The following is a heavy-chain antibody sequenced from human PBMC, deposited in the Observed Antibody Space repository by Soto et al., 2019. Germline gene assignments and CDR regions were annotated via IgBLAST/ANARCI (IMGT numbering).Heavy chain of an antibody. CDR2: INHSGST. D-gene: IGHD5-12*01. V-gene: IGHV4-34*01. J-gene: IGHJ5*02. CDR3: ARGYSGYDWNWFDP. Sequence: PSETLSLTCAVYGGSFSGYCWSWIRQPPGKGLEWIGEINHSGSTNYNPPLKSRVTISVDTSKNQFSLKLSSVTAADTAVYYCARGYSGYDWNWFDPWGQGTLVTVSS. CDR1: GGSFSGYC.